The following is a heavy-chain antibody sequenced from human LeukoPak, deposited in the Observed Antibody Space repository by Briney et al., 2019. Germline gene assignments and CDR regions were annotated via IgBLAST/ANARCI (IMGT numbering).Heavy chain of an antibody. CDR2: IWYDGSNK. J-gene: IGHJ4*02. D-gene: IGHD3-22*01. V-gene: IGHV3-33*08. CDR3: ARDLGSYGAERYYYDSSGYYPSSSFDY. Sequence: GRSLRLSCAASGFTFSYYAMHWVRQAPGKGLEWVAVIWYDGSNKYYADSVKGRFTISRDNSKNTLYLQMNSLRAEDTAVYYCARDLGSYGAERYYYDSSGYYPSSSFDYWGQGTLVTVSS. CDR1: GFTFSYYA.